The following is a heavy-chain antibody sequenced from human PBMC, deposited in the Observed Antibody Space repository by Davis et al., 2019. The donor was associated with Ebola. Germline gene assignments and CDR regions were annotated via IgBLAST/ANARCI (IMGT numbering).Heavy chain of an antibody. V-gene: IGHV1-69*13. J-gene: IGHJ6*02. Sequence: AASVKVSCKASGGTFSSYAISWVRQAPGQGLEWMGGIIPIFGTANYAQKFQGRVTITADESTSTAYMELSSLRAEDTAVYYCVREDTAGALGMDVWGQGTTVTVS. CDR3: VREDTAGALGMDV. CDR1: GGTFSSYA. CDR2: IIPIFGTA. D-gene: IGHD5-18*01.